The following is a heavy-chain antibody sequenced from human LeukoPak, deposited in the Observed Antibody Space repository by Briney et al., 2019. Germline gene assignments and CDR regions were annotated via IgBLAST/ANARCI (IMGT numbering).Heavy chain of an antibody. CDR1: GGSISSYY. V-gene: IGHV4-59*01. D-gene: IGHD3-22*01. CDR3: ASEYYYDSSGTGDAFDI. CDR2: IYYSGST. J-gene: IGHJ3*02. Sequence: PSETLSLTCTVSGGSISSYYWSWIRQPPGKGLEWIGYIYYSGSTNYNPSLKSRVTISVDTSKKQFSLKLSSVTAADTAVYYCASEYYYDSSGTGDAFDIWGQGTMVTVSS.